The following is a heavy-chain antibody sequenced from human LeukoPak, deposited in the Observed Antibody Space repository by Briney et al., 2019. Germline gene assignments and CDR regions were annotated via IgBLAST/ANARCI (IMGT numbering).Heavy chain of an antibody. J-gene: IGHJ4*02. CDR2: ISGSGGST. CDR3: AKDNDILTGRDY. Sequence: GGSLRLSCAASGFTFSSYAMSWVRQAPGKGLEWVSAISGSGGSTYYADSVKGRFTISRDNSKNTLYLRMNSLRAEDTAVYYCAKDNDILTGRDYWGQGTLVTVSS. CDR1: GFTFSSYA. D-gene: IGHD3-9*01. V-gene: IGHV3-23*01.